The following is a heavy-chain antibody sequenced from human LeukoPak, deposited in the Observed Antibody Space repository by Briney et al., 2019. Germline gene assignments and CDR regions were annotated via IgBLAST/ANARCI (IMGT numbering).Heavy chain of an antibody. Sequence: SETLSLTCTVSGGSISTYYWNWIRQPPGKELEWIGYIYYSGSTNYNPSLKSRVTISVDTSKNQFSLKLSSVTAVDTAVYYCARADSSSLPTDYWGQGTLVTVSS. J-gene: IGHJ4*02. CDR1: GGSISTYY. V-gene: IGHV4-59*01. CDR3: ARADSSSLPTDY. D-gene: IGHD6-13*01. CDR2: IYYSGST.